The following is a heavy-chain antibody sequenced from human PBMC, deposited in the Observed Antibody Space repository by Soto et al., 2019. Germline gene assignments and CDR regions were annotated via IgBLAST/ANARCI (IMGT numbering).Heavy chain of an antibody. CDR2: ISSSSSYI. J-gene: IGHJ6*03. CDR3: ARRCYYCSGRSYYCMDV. V-gene: IGHV3-21*01. D-gene: IGHD3-10*01. CDR1: GFTFSSHG. Sequence: EVQLVESGGGLVKPGGSLRLSCAASGFTFSSHGMNWVRQAPGKGLEWVSSISSSSSYIYYADSVRGRFTISRDNAKNSLYLQMNSLSAEDTAVYYCARRCYYCSGRSYYCMDVWSKGTTVTVSS.